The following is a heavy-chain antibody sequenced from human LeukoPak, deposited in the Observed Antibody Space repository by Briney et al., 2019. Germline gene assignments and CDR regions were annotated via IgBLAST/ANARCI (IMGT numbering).Heavy chain of an antibody. V-gene: IGHV4-59*13. CDR1: VTSIPTYS. Sequence: SETLSLTCTVPVTSIPTYSWSWIRQTPGKGRGWSGYVYASGDYKSSIHTSNPSPATRPTITVDTSKNQFALRLTSLTAADTAVYYCARGNQEFDYWGQGTRVTVSS. CDR3: ARGNQEFDY. J-gene: IGHJ4*02. CDR2: VYASGDYKSSI.